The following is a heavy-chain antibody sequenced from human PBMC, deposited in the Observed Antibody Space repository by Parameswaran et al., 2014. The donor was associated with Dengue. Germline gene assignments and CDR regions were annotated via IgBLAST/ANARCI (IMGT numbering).Heavy chain of an antibody. CDR3: AREAVVVTATTYYYYGMDV. Sequence: MPGVRQAPGKGLVWVSRINSDGSSTSYADSVKGRFTISRDNAKNTLYLQMNSLRAEDTAVYYCAREAVVVTATTYYYYGMDVWGQGTTVTVSS. V-gene: IGHV3-74*01. D-gene: IGHD2-21*02. J-gene: IGHJ6*02. CDR2: INSDGSST.